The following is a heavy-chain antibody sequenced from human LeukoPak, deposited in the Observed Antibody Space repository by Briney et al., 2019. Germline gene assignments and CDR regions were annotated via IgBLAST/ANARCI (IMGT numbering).Heavy chain of an antibody. V-gene: IGHV3-30*04. CDR1: GFTFTTYA. CDR3: ARDGTNGNYYFDY. J-gene: IGHJ4*02. D-gene: IGHD4-23*01. Sequence: LSGGSLRLSCAASGFTFTTYAMHWVRQAPGKGLEWVAVIRYDGSKKYYADSVKGRFTISRDNSKNLVSLQMNSLSAEDTAVYYCARDGTNGNYYFDYWGRGTLVTVSS. CDR2: IRYDGSKK.